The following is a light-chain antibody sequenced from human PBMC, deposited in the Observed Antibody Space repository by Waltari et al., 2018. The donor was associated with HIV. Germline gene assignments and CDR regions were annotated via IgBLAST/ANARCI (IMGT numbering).Light chain of an antibody. CDR1: RSNIGINS. CDR3: AAWDDTLTVV. Sequence: QSVLTQPPSPLGTPGQSVTISCPGTRSNIGINSVHWYQQFPGTAPKLLIDRNNKRPSGVPDRFSGSKSGTSASLDISGLRSDDEAEYYCAAWDDTLTVVFGGGTKLTVL. J-gene: IGLJ2*01. CDR2: RNN. V-gene: IGLV1-47*01.